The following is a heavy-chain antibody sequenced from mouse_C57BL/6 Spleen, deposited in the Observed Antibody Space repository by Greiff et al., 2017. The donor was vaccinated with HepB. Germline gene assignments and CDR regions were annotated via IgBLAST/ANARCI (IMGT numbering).Heavy chain of an antibody. V-gene: IGHV1-26*01. CDR1: GYTFTDYY. J-gene: IGHJ2*01. CDR2: INPNNGGT. Sequence: EVQLQQSGPELVKPGASVKISCKASGYTFTDYYMNWVKQSHGKSLEWIGDINPNNGGTSYNQKFKGKATLTVDKSSSTAYMELRSLASEDSSVYYCARRDYSYVDYWGQGTTLTVSS. CDR3: ARRDYSYVDY. D-gene: IGHD2-13*01.